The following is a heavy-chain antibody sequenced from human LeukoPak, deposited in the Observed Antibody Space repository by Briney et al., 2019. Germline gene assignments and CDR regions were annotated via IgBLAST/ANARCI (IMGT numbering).Heavy chain of an antibody. J-gene: IGHJ4*02. Sequence: SQTLSLTCAISGDSSSSNSAAWNWIRQSPSRGLEWLGRTYYRSKWYNDYAVSVKSRITINPDASKNQFSLQLNSVTPEDTAVYYCARELGYDSSGYSSLFDYWGQGTLVTVSS. CDR1: GDSSSSNSAA. V-gene: IGHV6-1*01. D-gene: IGHD3-22*01. CDR2: TYYRSKWYN. CDR3: ARELGYDSSGYSSLFDY.